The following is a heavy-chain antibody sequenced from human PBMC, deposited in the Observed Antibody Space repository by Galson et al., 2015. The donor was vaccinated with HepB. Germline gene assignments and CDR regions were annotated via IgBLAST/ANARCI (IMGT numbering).Heavy chain of an antibody. Sequence: QSGAEVKKPGESLKISCKGSGYSFTSYWIGWVRQMPGKGLEWMGIIYPGDSDTRYSPSFQGQVTISADKSISTAYLQWSSLKASDTAMYYCARLIGVIRNRDTTGYYGMDVWGQGTTVTVSS. V-gene: IGHV5-51*01. CDR2: IYPGDSDT. J-gene: IGHJ6*02. D-gene: IGHD3-22*01. CDR3: ARLIGVIRNRDTTGYYGMDV. CDR1: GYSFTSYW.